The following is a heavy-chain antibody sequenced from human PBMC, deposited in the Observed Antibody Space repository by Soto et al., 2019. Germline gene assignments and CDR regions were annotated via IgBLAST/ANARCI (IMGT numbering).Heavy chain of an antibody. V-gene: IGHV4-39*02. D-gene: IGHD6-19*01. CDR2: IYYSGST. CDR1: GGSISSSSYY. CDR3: AREWGGSAVAGSIQFVY. Sequence: QLQLQESGPGLVKPSATLSLTCTVSGGSISSSSYYWGWIRQPPGKGREWSGSIYYSGSTYYNPSLKSRVTRSEDRSQNQFSLKLSSVTAADTAVYYCAREWGGSAVAGSIQFVYWGQGTLVTVSS. J-gene: IGHJ4*02.